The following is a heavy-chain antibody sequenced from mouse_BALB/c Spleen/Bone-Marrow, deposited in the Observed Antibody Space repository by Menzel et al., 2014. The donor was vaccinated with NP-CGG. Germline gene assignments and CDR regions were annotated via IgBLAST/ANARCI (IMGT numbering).Heavy chain of an antibody. CDR2: INPSSGGT. CDR1: GYTFTSYY. V-gene: IGHV1S81*02. D-gene: IGHD2-1*01. CDR3: TRSNGNWFAY. J-gene: IGHJ3*01. Sequence: LVESGAELVKPGASVKLSCKASGYTFTSYYIYWVKQRPGQGLEWIGEINPSSGGTNFNEKFKSKATLTVDKSSSTAYMQLSSLTSEDSAVYYCTRSNGNWFAYWGQGTLVTVSA.